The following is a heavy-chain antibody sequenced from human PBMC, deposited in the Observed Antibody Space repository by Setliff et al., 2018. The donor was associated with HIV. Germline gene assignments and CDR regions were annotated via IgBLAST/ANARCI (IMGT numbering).Heavy chain of an antibody. CDR1: GGSIGSYR. Sequence: PSETLSLTCAVFGGSIGSYRWNWIRQTPGKGLEWIGFISYSGTTDYNPSLKGRVTISIDTSKNQFSLKLTSVTVADTAVYYCARRASPPSGPYSQYYMDVWGRGTSVTVSS. CDR3: ARRASPPSGPYSQYYMDV. V-gene: IGHV4-59*08. D-gene: IGHD2-21*01. J-gene: IGHJ6*03. CDR2: ISYSGTT.